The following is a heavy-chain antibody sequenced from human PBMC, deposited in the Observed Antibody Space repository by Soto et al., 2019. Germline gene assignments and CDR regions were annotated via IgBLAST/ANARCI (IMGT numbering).Heavy chain of an antibody. D-gene: IGHD3-9*01. Sequence: PSETLSLTCTVSGASISSYYWSWIRQPPGKGLEWVGYVYYSGTASYNPSLQSRVAMSVDTSKKQISLTLSSVTAADTGVYYCARENLRWFDPWGQGTLVTVSS. CDR2: VYYSGTA. CDR3: ARENLRWFDP. J-gene: IGHJ5*02. V-gene: IGHV4-59*01. CDR1: GASISSYY.